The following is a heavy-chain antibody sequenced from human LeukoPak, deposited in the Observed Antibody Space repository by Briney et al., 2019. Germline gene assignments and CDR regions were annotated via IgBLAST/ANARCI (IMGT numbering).Heavy chain of an antibody. D-gene: IGHD3-3*01. CDR1: GYTFTSYD. CDR3: ARAPSSYYDFWSGYYYYYYCMDV. Sequence: ASVKVSCKASGYTFTSYDINWVRQATGQGLEWMGWMNPNSGNTGYAQKFQGRVTMTRNTSISTAYMELSSLRSEDTAVYYCARAPSSYYDFWSGYYYYYYCMDVWGKGTTVTVSS. J-gene: IGHJ6*03. V-gene: IGHV1-8*01. CDR2: MNPNSGNT.